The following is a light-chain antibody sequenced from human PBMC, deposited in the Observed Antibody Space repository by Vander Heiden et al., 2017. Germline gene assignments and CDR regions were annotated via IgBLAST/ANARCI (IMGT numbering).Light chain of an antibody. J-gene: IGKJ5*01. CDR2: LGS. CDR3: MQALQTPRT. CDR1: QSLLHSNGYNY. Sequence: DIVMTQSPLSLPVPPGETASISCRSSQSLLHSNGYNYLDWYLQKPGQSPQLLIYLGSNRASGVPDRFSGSGSGTDFTLNISRVEAEDVGVYYCMQALQTPRTFGQGTRLEIK. V-gene: IGKV2-28*01.